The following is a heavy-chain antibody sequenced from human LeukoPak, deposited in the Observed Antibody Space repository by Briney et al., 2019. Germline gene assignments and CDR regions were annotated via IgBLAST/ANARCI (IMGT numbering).Heavy chain of an antibody. J-gene: IGHJ6*02. V-gene: IGHV3-23*01. CDR2: ISGSGGST. CDR1: GFTFSSYA. D-gene: IGHD3-10*01. CDR3: AREVRKKDYYGSGSYYYGMDV. Sequence: GGSLRLSCAASGFTFSSYAMSWVRQAPGKGLEWVSAISGSGGSTYYADSVKGRFTVSRDNAKNSLYLQMNSLRAEDTAVYYCAREVRKKDYYGSGSYYYGMDVWGQGTTVTVSS.